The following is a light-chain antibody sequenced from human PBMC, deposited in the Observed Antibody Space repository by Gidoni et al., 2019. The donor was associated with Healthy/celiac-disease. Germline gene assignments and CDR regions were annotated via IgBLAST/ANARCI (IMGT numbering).Light chain of an antibody. CDR2: QDS. CDR1: KLGDKY. Sequence: SYELTQPPSVSVSPGQTASITCSGDKLGDKYACWYQKKPGQSPGLVIYQDSKRPSGIHERFSGSNSGNTATLTICGTQAMDEADYYCQAWDSSTVVFGGGTKLTVL. CDR3: QAWDSSTVV. V-gene: IGLV3-1*01. J-gene: IGLJ2*01.